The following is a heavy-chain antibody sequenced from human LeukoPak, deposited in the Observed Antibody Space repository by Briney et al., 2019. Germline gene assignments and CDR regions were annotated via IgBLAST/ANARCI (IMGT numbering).Heavy chain of an antibody. CDR2: FSGSGDYT. V-gene: IGHV3-23*01. D-gene: IGHD5-18*01. Sequence: GGSLRLSCAASGFTFSSFAMSWVRQAPGKGLEWVSAFSGSGDYTYYADSVKGRFTISRDNLRNTVFPQMNSLRPEDTAVYFCAKGSVDTGLGKYSDHWGQGTLVTVSS. J-gene: IGHJ4*02. CDR3: AKGSVDTGLGKYSDH. CDR1: GFTFSSFA.